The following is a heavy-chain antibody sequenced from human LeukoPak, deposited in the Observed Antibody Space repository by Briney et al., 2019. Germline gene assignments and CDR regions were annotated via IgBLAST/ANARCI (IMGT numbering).Heavy chain of an antibody. V-gene: IGHV3-30-3*01. Sequence: GGSLRLSCAASGFTFSSYAMHWVRQAPGKGLEWVAVISYDGSNKYYADSVKGRFTISRDNSKNTLYLQMNSLRAEDTAVYYCARSITMIVVVITLFFDYWGEGAVVIVSS. CDR1: GFTFSSYA. CDR3: ARSITMIVVVITLFFDY. J-gene: IGHJ4*02. D-gene: IGHD3-22*01. CDR2: ISYDGSNK.